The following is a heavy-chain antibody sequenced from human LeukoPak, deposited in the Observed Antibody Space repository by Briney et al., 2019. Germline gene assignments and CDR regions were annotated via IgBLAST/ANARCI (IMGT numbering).Heavy chain of an antibody. D-gene: IGHD3-22*01. Sequence: GRSLRLSCAASGFTFSSYGMHWVRQAPGKGLEWVAVIWYDGSNKYYADSVKGRFTISRDNSKNTLYLQMNSLRTEDTALYYCASAGNGVITCEFDSWGQGTLVTVSS. CDR3: ASAGNGVITCEFDS. V-gene: IGHV3-33*01. CDR1: GFTFSSYG. J-gene: IGHJ4*02. CDR2: IWYDGSNK.